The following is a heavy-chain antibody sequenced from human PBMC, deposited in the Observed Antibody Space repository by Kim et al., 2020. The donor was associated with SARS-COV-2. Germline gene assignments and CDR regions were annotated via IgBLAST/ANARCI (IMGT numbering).Heavy chain of an antibody. CDR3: ARSSPGMDV. Sequence: GGSLRLSCAASGCNCSSYSMNWVRQAPGKGMEWVLYISSSSSTIYYADSVKGHFTISRDNAKNSLYLQMNSLRAEDTAVYYCARSSPGMDVWGKGTTVTVSS. J-gene: IGHJ6*04. D-gene: IGHD3-10*01. CDR2: ISSSSSTI. V-gene: IGHV3-48*01. CDR1: GCNCSSYS.